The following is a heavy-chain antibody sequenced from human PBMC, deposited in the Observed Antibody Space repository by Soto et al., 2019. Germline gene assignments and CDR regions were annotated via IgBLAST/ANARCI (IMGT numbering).Heavy chain of an antibody. J-gene: IGHJ5*02. CDR1: GASITNYY. D-gene: IGHD6-6*01. Sequence: SETLSLTCTVSGASITNYYWSWVRQPPGKGLEWIGYIHYSGSANYNPSLKSRVTMSVDTSKNQVSLKLTSVTAADTAVYYCARLVGIGARRFDPWGQGTLVTVSS. V-gene: IGHV4-59*08. CDR2: IHYSGSA. CDR3: ARLVGIGARRFDP.